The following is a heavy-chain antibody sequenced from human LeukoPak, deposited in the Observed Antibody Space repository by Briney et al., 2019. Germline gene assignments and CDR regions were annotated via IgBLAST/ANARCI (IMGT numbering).Heavy chain of an antibody. V-gene: IGHV3-23*01. CDR3: AKDGFDYYDSSGYYYFDD. D-gene: IGHD3-22*01. CDR1: GFRVSNDY. J-gene: IGHJ4*02. CDR2: ISTRGGGI. Sequence: PGGSLRLSCAASGFRVSNDYMAWVRQAPGKGLEWVSGISTRGGGIYYAESVKGRFTISRDNSKNTLYLQMKSLRAEDTAVYYCAKDGFDYYDSSGYYYFDDWGQGTLVTVSS.